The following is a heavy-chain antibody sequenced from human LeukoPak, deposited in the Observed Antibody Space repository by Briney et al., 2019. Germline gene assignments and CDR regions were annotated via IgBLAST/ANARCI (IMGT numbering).Heavy chain of an antibody. Sequence: GESLTLSCEASGLTVSTNYMNWVRLAPGKGLEWVSILYSGGTTYYADSVKGRFTVSRDSSKNTFYLHINSLRAEDTAVYYCARVGDHYHWYFDLWGRGTPVTASS. D-gene: IGHD3-10*01. CDR2: LYSGGTT. V-gene: IGHV3-53*01. J-gene: IGHJ2*01. CDR3: ARVGDHYHWYFDL. CDR1: GLTVSTNY.